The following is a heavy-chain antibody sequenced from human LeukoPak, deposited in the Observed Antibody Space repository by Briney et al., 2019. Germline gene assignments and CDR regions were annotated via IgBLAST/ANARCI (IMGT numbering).Heavy chain of an antibody. Sequence: GGSLRLSCAASGFTFSSYDMHWVRQATGKGLEWVSAIGTAGDTYYPGSVKGRFTISRENAKNSLYLQMNSLRAGDTAVYYCGRNLGFGELGSGMDVWGQGTTVTVSS. CDR3: GRNLGFGELGSGMDV. V-gene: IGHV3-13*01. D-gene: IGHD3-10*01. CDR2: IGTAGDT. CDR1: GFTFSSYD. J-gene: IGHJ6*02.